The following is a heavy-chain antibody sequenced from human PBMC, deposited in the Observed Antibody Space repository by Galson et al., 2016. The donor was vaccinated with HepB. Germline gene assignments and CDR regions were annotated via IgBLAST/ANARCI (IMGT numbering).Heavy chain of an antibody. V-gene: IGHV3-15*04. D-gene: IGHD3-9*01. CDR3: TTGFDWWEGFDY. CDR1: GFTFSNAW. CDR2: IESEIDGGTT. J-gene: IGHJ4*02. Sequence: SLRLSCAASGFTFSNAWMSWVRQAPGKGLEWLGRIESEIDGGTTDYAGPVKGRFTISRDDSKNTLYLQLNSLKIEDTAVYYCTTGFDWWEGFDYWGQGTLVTVSS.